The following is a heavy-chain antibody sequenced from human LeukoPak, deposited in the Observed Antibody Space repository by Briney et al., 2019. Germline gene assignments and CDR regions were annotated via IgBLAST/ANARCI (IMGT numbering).Heavy chain of an antibody. CDR2: INGDGSST. J-gene: IGHJ6*03. CDR3: ARGLAARGATMDV. CDR1: GFTLNTYW. D-gene: IGHD5-12*01. V-gene: IGHV3-74*01. Sequence: PGGSLRLSCAASGFTLNTYWMHWVRQAPRKGLVWVSRINGDGSSTTYADSVKGRFTISRDNAKNTLYLQMNSLRAEDTAVYYCARGLAARGATMDVWGKGTTVTVSS.